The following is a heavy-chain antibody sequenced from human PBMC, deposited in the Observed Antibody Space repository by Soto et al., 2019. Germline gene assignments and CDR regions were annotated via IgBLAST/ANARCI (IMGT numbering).Heavy chain of an antibody. CDR2: IWYDGSNI. V-gene: IGHV3-33*01. Sequence: GGSLRLSCAASGFTFSNYGMHWVRKAPGKGLEWVAVIWYDGSNIFYADSVKGRFTISRDNSKNTLYLQMNSLRAEDTAVYYCASSGSGTYLNWFDPWGQGTLVTVSS. CDR3: ASSGSGTYLNWFDP. J-gene: IGHJ5*02. CDR1: GFTFSNYG. D-gene: IGHD3-10*01.